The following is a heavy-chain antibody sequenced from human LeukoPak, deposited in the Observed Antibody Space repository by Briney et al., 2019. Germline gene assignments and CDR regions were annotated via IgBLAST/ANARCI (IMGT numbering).Heavy chain of an antibody. CDR2: ISGSGGST. CDR1: GFTFSSYA. D-gene: IGHD3-10*01. Sequence: GGPLRLSCAASGFTFSSYAMSWVRQAPGKGLEWVSAISGSGGSTYYADSVKGRFTISRDNSKNTLYLQMNSLRAEDTAVYYCAKTPYYGSGSYYQLGYYFDYWGQGTLVTVSS. V-gene: IGHV3-23*01. CDR3: AKTPYYGSGSYYQLGYYFDY. J-gene: IGHJ4*02.